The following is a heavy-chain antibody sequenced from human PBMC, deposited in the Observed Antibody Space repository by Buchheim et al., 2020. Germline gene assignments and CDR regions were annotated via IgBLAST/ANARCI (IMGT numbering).Heavy chain of an antibody. CDR3: ARTSVTIGSGWFDP. V-gene: IGHV3-7*01. J-gene: IGHJ5*02. CDR1: GFTFSNYW. D-gene: IGHD4-17*01. Sequence: EVQLVESGGGLVQPGGSLRLSCEASGFTFSNYWRNWVRQAPVKGLEWLANINQDGSEKYYVDSVKGRFTISRDNAKNSLYLQMNSLKAEDTAVYYCARTSVTIGSGWFDPWGQGTL. CDR2: INQDGSEK.